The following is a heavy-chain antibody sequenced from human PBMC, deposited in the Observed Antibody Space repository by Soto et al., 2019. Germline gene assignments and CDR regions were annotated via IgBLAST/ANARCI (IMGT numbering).Heavy chain of an antibody. D-gene: IGHD6-13*01. V-gene: IGHV3-66*01. CDR2: IYSGGST. J-gene: IGHJ6*03. CDR1: GFTVSSNY. Sequence: PGGSLRLSCAASGFTVSSNYMSWVRQAPGKGLEWVSVIYSGGSTYYADSVKGRFTISRDNSKNTLYLQMNSLRAEDTAVYYCARNIAAAGRKGYYYHYYYMDVWGKGTTVTVSS. CDR3: ARNIAAAGRKGYYYHYYYMDV.